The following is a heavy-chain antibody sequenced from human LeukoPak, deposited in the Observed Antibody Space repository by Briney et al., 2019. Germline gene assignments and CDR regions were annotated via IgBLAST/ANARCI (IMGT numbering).Heavy chain of an antibody. V-gene: IGHV3-33*01. CDR2: IWYDGSNK. Sequence: PGRSLRLSCAASGFTFSSYGMHWVRQAPGKGLEWVALIWYDGSNKYYADSVKGRFTISRDNSKNTLYLQMNSLRAEDMAVYCCARDGELEVFDYWGQGTLVTVSS. CDR1: GFTFSSYG. D-gene: IGHD1-1*01. J-gene: IGHJ4*02. CDR3: ARDGELEVFDY.